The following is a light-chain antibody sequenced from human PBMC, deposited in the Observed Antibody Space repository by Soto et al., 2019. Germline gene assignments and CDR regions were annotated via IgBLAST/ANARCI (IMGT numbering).Light chain of an antibody. Sequence: DILMTQSPDSLAVSLGERATINCKSSQSVLYTSNNKNYLAWYQQKPGQPPKLLIYWASTRESGVPDRFSGSGSGTDFTLTISGLQAEDVAVYYCQHYYTTPITFGGGTKVDIK. J-gene: IGKJ4*01. CDR3: QHYYTTPIT. V-gene: IGKV4-1*01. CDR2: WAS. CDR1: QSVLYTSNNKNY.